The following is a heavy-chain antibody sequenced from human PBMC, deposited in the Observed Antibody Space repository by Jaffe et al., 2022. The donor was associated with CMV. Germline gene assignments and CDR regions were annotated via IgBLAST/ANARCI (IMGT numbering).Heavy chain of an antibody. CDR3: ASRKVYGDYVSAYPWDWYFDL. D-gene: IGHD4-17*01. CDR1: GYSFTSYW. CDR2: IDPSDSYT. V-gene: IGHV5-10-1*03. J-gene: IGHJ2*01. Sequence: EVQLVQSGAEVKKPGESLRISCKGSGYSFTSYWISWVRQMPGKGLEWMGRIDPSDSYTNYSPSFQGHVTISADKSISTAYLQWSSLKASDTAMYYCASRKVYGDYVSAYPWDWYFDLWGRGTLVTVSS.